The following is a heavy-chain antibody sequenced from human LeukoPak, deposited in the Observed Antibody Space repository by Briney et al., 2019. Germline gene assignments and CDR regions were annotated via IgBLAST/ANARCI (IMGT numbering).Heavy chain of an antibody. CDR2: IYHSGST. D-gene: IGHD4-17*01. CDR3: ARGESGDYHDALNI. Sequence: PSETLSLTCAVSGGSISSSNWWSWVRQPPGKGLEWIGEIYHSGSTNYNPSLKSRVTISVDKSKNQFSLKLSSVTAADTAVYYCARGESGDYHDALNIWGQGTMITVSS. CDR1: GGSISSSNW. J-gene: IGHJ3*02. V-gene: IGHV4-4*02.